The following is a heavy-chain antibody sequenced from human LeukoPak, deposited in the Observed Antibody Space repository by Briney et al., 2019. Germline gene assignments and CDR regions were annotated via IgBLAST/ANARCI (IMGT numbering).Heavy chain of an antibody. CDR1: GFTVSSNS. CDR3: ARRAGAYSHPYDY. CDR2: IYSDNT. J-gene: IGHJ4*02. D-gene: IGHD4/OR15-4a*01. Sequence: GGSLRLSCTVSGFTVSSNSMSWVRQAPEKGLEWVSFIYSDNTHYSDSVRGRFTISRDNSKNTLYLQMNSLRAEDTAVYYCARRAGAYSHPYDYWGQGTLVTVSS. V-gene: IGHV3-53*01.